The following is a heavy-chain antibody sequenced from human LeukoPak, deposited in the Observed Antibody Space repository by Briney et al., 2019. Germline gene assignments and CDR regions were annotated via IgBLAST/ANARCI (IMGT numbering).Heavy chain of an antibody. CDR2: IRYDGSNK. V-gene: IGHV3-30*02. D-gene: IGHD6-13*01. CDR1: GFTFSSYG. J-gene: IGHJ4*02. CDR3: AKDARYSSSWYYFGY. Sequence: QPGGSLRLSCAASGFTFSSYGMHWVRQATGKGLEWVAFIRYDGSNKYYADSVKGRFTISRDNSKNTLYLQMNSLRAEDTAVYYCAKDARYSSSWYYFGYWGQGTLVTVSS.